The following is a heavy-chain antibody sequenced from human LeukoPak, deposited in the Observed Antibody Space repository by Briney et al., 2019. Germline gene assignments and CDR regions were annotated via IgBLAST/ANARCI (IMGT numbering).Heavy chain of an antibody. Sequence: GASVKVSCKASGYTFTSYGISWVRQAPGQGLEWMRWISAYNGNTNYAQKLQGRVTMTTDTSTSTAYMELRSLRSDDTAVYYCARDRYYDSSGYRTNDYWGQGTLVTVSS. CDR2: ISAYNGNT. V-gene: IGHV1-18*01. CDR1: GYTFTSYG. D-gene: IGHD3-22*01. CDR3: ARDRYYDSSGYRTNDY. J-gene: IGHJ4*02.